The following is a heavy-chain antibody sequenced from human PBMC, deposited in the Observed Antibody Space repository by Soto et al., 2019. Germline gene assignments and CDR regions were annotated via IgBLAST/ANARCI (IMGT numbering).Heavy chain of an antibody. CDR3: ASVDRVGYCSGGGCYSSNYYYYMDV. CDR1: GGSISNGDYY. Sequence: SETLSLTCTVSGGSISNGDYYWSWIRQHPGKGLEWIGYIYYSGSTYYNPSLKSRVIISVDTSKNQFSLKLSSVTAADTAVYYCASVDRVGYCSGGGCYSSNYYYYMDVWGKGTTVTVSS. J-gene: IGHJ6*03. D-gene: IGHD2-15*01. V-gene: IGHV4-31*03. CDR2: IYYSGST.